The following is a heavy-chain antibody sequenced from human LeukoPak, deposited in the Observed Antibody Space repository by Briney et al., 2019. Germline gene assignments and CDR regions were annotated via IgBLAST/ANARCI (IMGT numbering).Heavy chain of an antibody. CDR1: GGSISNYY. Sequence: PSETLSLTCTVSGGSISNYYWSWIRQPAGKGLEWIGRINPSGSTNYNPSLESRVFMSVDTPKSQFSLKLNSVTAADTAVYFCARSRGTALITRFDYWGQGTLVTVSS. V-gene: IGHV4-4*07. CDR2: INPSGST. D-gene: IGHD5-18*01. J-gene: IGHJ4*02. CDR3: ARSRGTALITRFDY.